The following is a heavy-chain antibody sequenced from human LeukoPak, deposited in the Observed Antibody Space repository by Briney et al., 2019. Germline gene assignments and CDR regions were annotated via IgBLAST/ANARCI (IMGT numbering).Heavy chain of an antibody. J-gene: IGHJ4*02. V-gene: IGHV3-49*03. CDR3: TRDKSVAGTLDY. Sequence: GLSLTLSCTASGFTLGDYAMSELRQAPGRERNGVGFIRSKSYEDTTEYAASVKGRFTIYRDDSKSIAYLQMNSLKTEDTAVYYCTRDKSVAGTLDYWGQGTLVTVSS. D-gene: IGHD6-19*01. CDR2: IRSKSYEDTT. CDR1: GFTLGDYA.